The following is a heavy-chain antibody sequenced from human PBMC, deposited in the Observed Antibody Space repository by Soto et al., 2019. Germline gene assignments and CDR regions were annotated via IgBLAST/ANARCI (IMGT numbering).Heavy chain of an antibody. CDR1: GGSFSGYY. CDR3: VACDLGGHPRY. Sequence: QVQLQQWGAGLLKPSETLSLTCAVYGGSFSGYYWSWIRQPPGKGLEWIGEINHSGSTNYNPSLKSRPTITVNKSKDPFSLVPRLVTPADTAPDYRVACDLGGHPRYWGQGTLVTVSS. J-gene: IGHJ4*02. CDR2: INHSGST. V-gene: IGHV4-34*01. D-gene: IGHD2-21*02.